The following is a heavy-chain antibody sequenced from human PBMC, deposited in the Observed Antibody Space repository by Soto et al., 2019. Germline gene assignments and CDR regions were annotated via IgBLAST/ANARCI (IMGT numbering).Heavy chain of an antibody. V-gene: IGHV4-59*01. CDR2: VHYSGNS. Sequence: PSLTCTVSGVSLSSFYWSWIRQSPGKGLEYIGYVHYSGNSNYTPSLKNRVTMSVDTSKNQFSLHLSSVTAADTAIYYCARRRTGRYNWFDPWGQGTLVTVSS. CDR3: ARRRTGRYNWFDP. D-gene: IGHD3-10*01. CDR1: GVSLSSFY. J-gene: IGHJ5*02.